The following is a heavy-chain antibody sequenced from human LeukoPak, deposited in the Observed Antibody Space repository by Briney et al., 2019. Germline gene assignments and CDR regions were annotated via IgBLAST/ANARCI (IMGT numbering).Heavy chain of an antibody. J-gene: IGHJ3*02. CDR3: ARASGYSYGSDAFDI. CDR2: IKQDGSGK. D-gene: IGHD5-18*01. V-gene: IGHV3-7*01. CDR1: GFTFSSYW. Sequence: GGSLRLSCAASGFTFSSYWMSWVRQAPGTGLEWVANIKQDGSGKYYVDSVKGRFTISRDNAKNSLYLQMNSLRAEDTAVYYCARASGYSYGSDAFDIWGQGTMVTVSS.